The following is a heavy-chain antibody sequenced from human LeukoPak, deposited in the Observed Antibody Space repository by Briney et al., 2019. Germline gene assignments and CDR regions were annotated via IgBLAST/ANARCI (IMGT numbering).Heavy chain of an antibody. CDR3: ARASGSYYFDY. D-gene: IGHD1-26*01. V-gene: IGHV3-30*04. Sequence: GGSLRLSCAASGFTFSSYAMHWVRQAPGKGLEWVAVISYDGSNKFYADSVKGRFTISRDNSKNTLYLQMNSLRAEDTAVYYCARASGSYYFDYCGQGALVTVSS. CDR2: ISYDGSNK. J-gene: IGHJ4*02. CDR1: GFTFSSYA.